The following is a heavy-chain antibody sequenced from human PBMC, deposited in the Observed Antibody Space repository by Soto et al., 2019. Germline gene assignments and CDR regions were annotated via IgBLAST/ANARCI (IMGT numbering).Heavy chain of an antibody. Sequence: GASVKVSCKASGYTFTSHFMHWVRQAPGQGLEWMGIINPSGGSTSYAQKFQGRLTMTRDTSTSTVYMELSSLRSEDTAVYYCARGTPGIAVAGTFVSLGSFNNWFDPWGQGTLVTVSS. D-gene: IGHD6-19*01. J-gene: IGHJ5*02. V-gene: IGHV1-46*01. CDR1: GYTFTSHF. CDR3: ARGTPGIAVAGTFVSLGSFNNWFDP. CDR2: INPSGGST.